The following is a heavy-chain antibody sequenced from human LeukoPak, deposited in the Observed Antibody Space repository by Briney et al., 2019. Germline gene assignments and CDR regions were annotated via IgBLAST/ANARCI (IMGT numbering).Heavy chain of an antibody. CDR3: ANPFSTSSYYVFDY. CDR1: GFTFSSYA. CDR2: ITGTGGST. J-gene: IGHJ4*02. D-gene: IGHD2-2*01. V-gene: IGHV3-23*01. Sequence: GGSLRLSCAASGFTFSSYAMSWVRQAPGKGLEWVSVITGTGGSTNYADSVKGRFTISRDNSKNTLYLQMNSLRAEGTAVYYCANPFSTSSYYVFDYWGQGTLVTVSS.